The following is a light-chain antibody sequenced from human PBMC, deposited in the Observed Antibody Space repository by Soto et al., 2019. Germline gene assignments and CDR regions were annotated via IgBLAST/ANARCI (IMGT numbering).Light chain of an antibody. CDR1: SSDVGGYNY. V-gene: IGLV2-14*01. Sequence: QSALTQPSSVSGSPGQSITISCTGTSSDVGGYNYVSWYQQHPGKAPKLMIYDVSNRPSGVSNRFSGSKSGNTTSLTISGRQAEDEADYYCSSSTSSSTVVFGGGTQLTVL. J-gene: IGLJ2*01. CDR2: DVS. CDR3: SSSTSSSTVV.